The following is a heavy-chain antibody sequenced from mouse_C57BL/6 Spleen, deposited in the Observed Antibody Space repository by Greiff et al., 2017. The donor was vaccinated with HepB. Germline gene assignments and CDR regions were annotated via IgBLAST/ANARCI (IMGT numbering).Heavy chain of an antibody. V-gene: IGHV1-64*01. CDR3: ASVDYDDDGRDYYAMDY. CDR1: GYTFTSYW. J-gene: IGHJ4*01. CDR2: IHPNSGST. D-gene: IGHD2-4*01. Sequence: QVQLQQPGAELVKPGASVKLSCKASGYTFTSYWMHWVKQRPGQGLEWIGMIHPNSGSTNYNEKFKSKATLTVDKSSSTAYMQLSSLTSEDSAVYYYASVDYDDDGRDYYAMDYWGQGTSVTVSS.